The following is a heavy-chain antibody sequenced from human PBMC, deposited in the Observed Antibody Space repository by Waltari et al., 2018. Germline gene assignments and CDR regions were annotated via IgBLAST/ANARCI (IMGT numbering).Heavy chain of an antibody. Sequence: QVQLVESGGGVVQPGRSLRLSCAASGFTFSSYALHWVRQAPGKGLEWVAVISYDGSNKYYADSVKGRFTISRDNSKNTLYLQMNSLRAEDTAVYYCARTEGSHPHAFDIWGQGTMVTVSS. CDR1: GFTFSSYA. J-gene: IGHJ3*02. CDR3: ARTEGSHPHAFDI. V-gene: IGHV3-30-3*01. CDR2: ISYDGSNK. D-gene: IGHD1-26*01.